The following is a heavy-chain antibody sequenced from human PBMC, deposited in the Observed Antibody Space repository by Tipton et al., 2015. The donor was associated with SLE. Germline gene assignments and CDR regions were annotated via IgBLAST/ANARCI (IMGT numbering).Heavy chain of an antibody. V-gene: IGHV4-31*02. CDR2: IYSSGTT. Sequence: LRLSCAASGFTVSSNSMSWVRQAPGKGLEWVGYIYSSGTTYSNPSLKSRITMSVDTSKNQFSLKLNSVTAADTAVYFCARVIDNRGFYINWFDPWGPGTLVTVSS. D-gene: IGHD2/OR15-2a*01. J-gene: IGHJ5*02. CDR1: GFTVSSNS. CDR3: ARVIDNRGFYINWFDP.